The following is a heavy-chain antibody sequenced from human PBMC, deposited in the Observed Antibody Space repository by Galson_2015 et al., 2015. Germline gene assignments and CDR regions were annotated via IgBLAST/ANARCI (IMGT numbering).Heavy chain of an antibody. Sequence: SLRLSCAVSGFTFSDYYMSWIRQAPGKGLEWVSYISPTSTYTNYPDSLKGRFTISRDNAKNSLYLQMNSLRAEDTAVYYCARRGFYDWYFDYWGQGTLVTVSS. CDR1: GFTFSDYY. V-gene: IGHV3-11*06. J-gene: IGHJ4*01. CDR2: ISPTSTYT. D-gene: IGHD3-3*01. CDR3: ARRGFYDWYFDY.